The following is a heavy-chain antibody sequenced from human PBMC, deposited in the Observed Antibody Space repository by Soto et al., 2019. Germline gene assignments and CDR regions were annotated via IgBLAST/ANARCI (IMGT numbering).Heavy chain of an antibody. CDR3: ARKGVAFDY. Sequence: XASLRLSCAASGFTFSSYSMNWVRQAPGKGLEWISYISTTSSSIYYADSVKGRFTISRDNAKNSLFLQMNSLRDEDTAVYYCARKGVAFDYWGQGALVTVSS. D-gene: IGHD3-3*01. J-gene: IGHJ4*02. CDR2: ISTTSSSI. CDR1: GFTFSSYS. V-gene: IGHV3-48*02.